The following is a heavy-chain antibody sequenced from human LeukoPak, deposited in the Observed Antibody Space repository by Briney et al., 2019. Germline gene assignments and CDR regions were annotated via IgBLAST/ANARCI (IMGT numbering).Heavy chain of an antibody. J-gene: IGHJ6*04. CDR1: GFTFSSYW. D-gene: IGHD3-10*01. Sequence: GGSLRLSCAASGFTFSSYWMSWVRQAPGKGLEWVANIKQAGSEKYYVDSVKGRFTISRDNAKNSLYLHMNSLRAEDTAVYYCAVQGGSGSYSSYYYYYGMDVWGKGTTVTVSS. CDR3: AVQGGSGSYSSYYYYYGMDV. V-gene: IGHV3-7*03. CDR2: IKQAGSEK.